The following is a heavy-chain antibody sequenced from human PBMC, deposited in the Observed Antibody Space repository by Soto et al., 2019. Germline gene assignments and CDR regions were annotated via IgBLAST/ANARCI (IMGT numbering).Heavy chain of an antibody. CDR2: ISAYNGNT. D-gene: IGHD1-26*01. V-gene: IGHV1-18*04. CDR3: ARVVLGAIQSSAFDI. Sequence: ASVKVSCKASGYTFTSYGISWVRQAPGQGLEWMGWISAYNGNTNYAQKLQGRVTMTTDTSTSTAYMELRSLRSDDTAVYYCARVVLGAIQSSAFDIWGQGTMVTVSS. CDR1: GYTFTSYG. J-gene: IGHJ3*02.